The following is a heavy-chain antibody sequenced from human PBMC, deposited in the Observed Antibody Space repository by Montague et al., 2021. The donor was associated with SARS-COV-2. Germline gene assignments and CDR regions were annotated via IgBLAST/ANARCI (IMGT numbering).Heavy chain of an antibody. V-gene: IGHV4-4*07. CDR1: GGSISSYY. J-gene: IGHJ5*02. CDR3: ARHRRGGLVVAAPNWYDP. Sequence: SETLSLTCTVSGGSISSYYWSWIRQPAGKGLEWIGRIYTSGSTNYNPSLKSRVTMSVDTSKNQFSPRLSSVTSADTAVYYCARHRRGGLVVAAPNWYDPWGQGTLVTVSS. CDR2: IYTSGST. D-gene: IGHD2-15*01.